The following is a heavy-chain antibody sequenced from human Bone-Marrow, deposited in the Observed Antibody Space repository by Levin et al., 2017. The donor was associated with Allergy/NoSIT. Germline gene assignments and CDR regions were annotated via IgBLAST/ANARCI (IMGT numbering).Heavy chain of an antibody. CDR2: IYYTGRT. CDR1: GDPVSSEHYY. V-gene: IGHV4-61*01. D-gene: IGHD6-19*01. Sequence: SETLSLTCTVSGDPVSSEHYYWSWIRQPPGKGLEWIGYIYYTGRTKYDPSLKSRVTISVDTSKDQFSLHLSSVTDADTAVYYCAREGRSSDWTGYFQQWGQGTPVTVSS. CDR3: AREGRSSDWTGYFQQ. J-gene: IGHJ1*01.